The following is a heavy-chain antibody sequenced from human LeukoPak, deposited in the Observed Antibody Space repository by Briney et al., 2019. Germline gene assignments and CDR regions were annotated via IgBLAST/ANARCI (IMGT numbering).Heavy chain of an antibody. CDR1: GFTFSSSG. CDR3: AKRAPYYFDY. CDR2: ISGSGGST. J-gene: IGHJ4*02. V-gene: IGHV3-23*01. Sequence: SGGSLRLSCAASGFTFSSSGMSWVRQAPGKGLEWVSTISGSGGSTYYADSVKGRFTISRDNSKNTLYLQMNSLRAEDTALYYCAKRAPYYFDYWGQGTLVTVSS.